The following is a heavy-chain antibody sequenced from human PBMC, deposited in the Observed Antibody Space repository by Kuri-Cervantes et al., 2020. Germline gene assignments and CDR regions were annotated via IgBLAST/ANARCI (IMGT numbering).Heavy chain of an antibody. Sequence: ASVKVSCKASGYTFTSYDINWVRQATGQGLEWMGWMNPNSGNTGYAQKFQGRVTMTRNTSISTAYMELRSLRSDDTAVYYCARVPHYYDFWSGRPVGYGMDVWGQGTTVTVSS. J-gene: IGHJ6*02. CDR2: MNPNSGNT. D-gene: IGHD3-3*01. V-gene: IGHV1-8*01. CDR3: ARVPHYYDFWSGRPVGYGMDV. CDR1: GYTFTSYD.